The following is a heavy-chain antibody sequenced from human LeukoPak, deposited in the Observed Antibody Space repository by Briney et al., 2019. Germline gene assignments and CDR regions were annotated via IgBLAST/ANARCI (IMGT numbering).Heavy chain of an antibody. V-gene: IGHV3-66*01. CDR1: GFTVSVNY. CDR2: LYSSGST. Sequence: GGSLRLSCAASGFTVSVNYMSWVRQAPGKGLEWVSVLYSSGSTNYADSVKGRFTISRDNSENTLSLQMNSLRVEDTAVYYCARDLMTTVTTWFDPWGQGTLVTVSS. CDR3: ARDLMTTVTTWFDP. J-gene: IGHJ5*02. D-gene: IGHD4-11*01.